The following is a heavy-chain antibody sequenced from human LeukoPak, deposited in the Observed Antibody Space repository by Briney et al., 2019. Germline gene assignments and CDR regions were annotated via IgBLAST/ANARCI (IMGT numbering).Heavy chain of an antibody. D-gene: IGHD6-19*01. V-gene: IGHV6-1*01. J-gene: IGHJ4*02. Sequence: SQTLSLTCAISGDSVSSNNATWSWIRQSPSRGLEWLGRTYFRSKWYNDYAVSVKSRITINPDTSKNQFSLKLSSVTAADTAVYFCARQLRGEAVAGHLQPFDYWGQGTLVTVSS. CDR3: ARQLRGEAVAGHLQPFDY. CDR1: GDSVSSNNAT. CDR2: TYFRSKWYN.